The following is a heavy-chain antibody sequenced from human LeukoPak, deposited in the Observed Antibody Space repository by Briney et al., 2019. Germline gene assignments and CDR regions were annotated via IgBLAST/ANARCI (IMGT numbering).Heavy chain of an antibody. J-gene: IGHJ4*02. V-gene: IGHV3-7*04. Sequence: GGSLRLSCAASGFTFGSYWMSWVRQAPGKGLEWVANIKQDGSEEYYVGSVKGRFTISRDNAKDSLYLQMNSLRAEDTAVYYCARDGTRGYFFYEKWGQGTLVTVSS. CDR2: IKQDGSEE. CDR1: GFTFGSYW. D-gene: IGHD3-3*01. CDR3: ARDGTRGYFFYEK.